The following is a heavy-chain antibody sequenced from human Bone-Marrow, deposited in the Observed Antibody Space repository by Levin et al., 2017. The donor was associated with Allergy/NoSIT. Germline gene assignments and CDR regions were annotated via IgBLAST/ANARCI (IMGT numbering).Heavy chain of an antibody. CDR2: IYYSGST. J-gene: IGHJ4*02. CDR1: GGSISSSSYY. D-gene: IGHD4-17*01. Sequence: RSQTLSLTCTVSGGSISSSSYYWGWIRQPPGKGLGWIGSIYYSGSTYYNPSLKSRVTISVDTSKNQFSLKLSSVTAADTAVYYCARVHDYGDLDYWGQGTLVTVSS. CDR3: ARVHDYGDLDY. V-gene: IGHV4-39*07.